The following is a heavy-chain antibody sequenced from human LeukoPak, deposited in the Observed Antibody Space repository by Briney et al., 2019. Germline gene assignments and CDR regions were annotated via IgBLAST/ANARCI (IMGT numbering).Heavy chain of an antibody. CDR3: ARDEGGSYNYF. D-gene: IGHD1-26*01. Sequence: GGSLRLSCAVSGFTFSTYRMSWVRQAPGKGLEWVANINKDGSDKYYVASVKGRFTISRDNAKNSLYLQMNSLRAEDTAVYYCARDEGGSYNYFWGQGTLVTVSS. J-gene: IGHJ4*02. CDR2: INKDGSDK. V-gene: IGHV3-7*01. CDR1: GFTFSTYR.